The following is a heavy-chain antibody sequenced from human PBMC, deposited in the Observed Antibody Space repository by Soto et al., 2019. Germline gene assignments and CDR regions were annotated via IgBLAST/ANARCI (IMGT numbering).Heavy chain of an antibody. CDR3: ARLAASGVYYYYYYGMDV. CDR2: ISAYNGNT. D-gene: IGHD6-6*01. Sequence: ASVKVSCKASGYTFTSYGISWVRQAPGQGLEWMGWISAYNGNTNYAQKLQGRVTMTTDTSTSTAYMELRSLRSDDTAVYYCARLAASGVYYYYYYGMDVWGQGTTVTVSS. CDR1: GYTFTSYG. V-gene: IGHV1-18*01. J-gene: IGHJ6*02.